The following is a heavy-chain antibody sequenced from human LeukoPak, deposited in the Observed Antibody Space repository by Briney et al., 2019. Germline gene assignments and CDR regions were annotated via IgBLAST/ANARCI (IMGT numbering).Heavy chain of an antibody. CDR3: ARGRHLTMVRGVPYFDY. D-gene: IGHD3-10*01. CDR1: GGSIRGYY. CDR2: IYYSGST. J-gene: IGHJ4*02. Sequence: SETLSLTCNVSGGSIRGYYWSWIRQPPGKGLEWIGYIYYSGSTNYNPSLKSRVTISVDTSKNQFSLKLSSVTAADTAVYYCARGRHLTMVRGVPYFDYWGQGTLVTVSS. V-gene: IGHV4-59*01.